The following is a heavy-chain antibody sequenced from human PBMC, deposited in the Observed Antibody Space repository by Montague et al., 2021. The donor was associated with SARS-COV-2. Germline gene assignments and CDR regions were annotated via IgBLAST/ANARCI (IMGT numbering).Heavy chain of an antibody. Sequence: SETLSLTCTVSGVSVTDDYWSWIRQPPGKGLEWVGDVLYNKSTNSNPYPTSRVAISVATSKYQFSLSLPSVTAADTALYFCVGPPHYAGLNCPPDFWDQGTLVTVSS. CDR3: VGPPHYAGLNCPPDF. D-gene: IGHD3-16*01. V-gene: IGHV4-59*02. CDR1: GVSVTDDY. J-gene: IGHJ4*02. CDR2: VLYNKST.